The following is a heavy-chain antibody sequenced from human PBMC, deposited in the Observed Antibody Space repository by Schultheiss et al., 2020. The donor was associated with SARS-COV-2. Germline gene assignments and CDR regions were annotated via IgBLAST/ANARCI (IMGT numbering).Heavy chain of an antibody. D-gene: IGHD3-10*01. Sequence: GGSLRLSCAASGFTFSSYGMHWVRQAPGKGLEWVAVISYDGSNKYYADSVKGRFTISRDNAKNSLYLQMNSLRAEDTAVYYCARGEGVISYFDYWGQGTLVTVSS. CDR2: ISYDGSNK. J-gene: IGHJ4*02. CDR1: GFTFSSYG. V-gene: IGHV3-30*03. CDR3: ARGEGVISYFDY.